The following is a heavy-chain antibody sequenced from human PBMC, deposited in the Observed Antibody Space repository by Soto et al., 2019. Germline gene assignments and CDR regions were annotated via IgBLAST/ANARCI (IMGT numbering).Heavy chain of an antibody. CDR2: ISGSGGSA. CDR1: GFTFSTYA. CDR3: AKALGSGWSYFDY. J-gene: IGHJ4*02. Sequence: EVQLLESGGGLVQPGGSLRLSCAASGFTFSTYAMSWVRQAPGKGLEWVSTISGSGGSAYYADSVQGRFIISRDNSKNTLYVQMISLRAEDTAAYYCAKALGSGWSYFDYWGQGTLVTVSS. D-gene: IGHD6-19*01. V-gene: IGHV3-23*01.